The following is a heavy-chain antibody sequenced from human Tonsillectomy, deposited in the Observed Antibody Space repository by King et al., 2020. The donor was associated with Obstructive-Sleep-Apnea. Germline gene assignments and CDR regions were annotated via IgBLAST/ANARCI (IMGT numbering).Heavy chain of an antibody. CDR3: ARILYYDSSGYYYDY. CDR2: IFSNDEK. Sequence: VTLKESGPVLVKPTETLTLTCTVSGFSLSNARMGVSWIRQPPGKALEWLAHIFSNDEKSYSTSLKSRLTISKDTSKSQVVLTMTNMDPVDTATNYCARILYYDSSGYYYDYWGQGTLVTVSS. D-gene: IGHD3-22*01. J-gene: IGHJ4*02. V-gene: IGHV2-26*01. CDR1: GFSLSNARMG.